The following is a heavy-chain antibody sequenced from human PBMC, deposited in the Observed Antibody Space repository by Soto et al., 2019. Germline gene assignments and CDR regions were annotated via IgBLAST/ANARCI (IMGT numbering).Heavy chain of an antibody. V-gene: IGHV5-10-1*01. CDR2: INPTDSET. Sequence: GESLKISCKTSGHRFTTYWISWVRQMPGKGLEYMGKINPTDSETNYSPSFEGHVTFSVDRSTSTAYVRWNSLKASDTAMYFCARRGPLNNIEVVPDYFGLDVWGQGTTVTVSS. CDR3: ARRGPLNNIEVVPDYFGLDV. D-gene: IGHD2-15*01. J-gene: IGHJ6*02. CDR1: GHRFTTYW.